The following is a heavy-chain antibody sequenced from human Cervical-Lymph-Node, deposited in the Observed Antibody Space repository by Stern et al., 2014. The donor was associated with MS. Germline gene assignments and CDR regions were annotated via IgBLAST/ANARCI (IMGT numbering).Heavy chain of an antibody. V-gene: IGHV5-51*03. CDR1: GYIFSNYW. J-gene: IGHJ3*01. D-gene: IGHD3-16*01. CDR2: IYPGDSDT. Sequence: QLVQSGAEVKKPGESLKISCKGSGYIFSNYWIGWVRQMPGKGLEWMGIIYPGDSDTRYSPSFPGQVTISADNSIPPAFLQWSSLKASDTAIYSCARPGGGNTDAFDFGGQGKMVTASS. CDR3: ARPGGGNTDAFDF.